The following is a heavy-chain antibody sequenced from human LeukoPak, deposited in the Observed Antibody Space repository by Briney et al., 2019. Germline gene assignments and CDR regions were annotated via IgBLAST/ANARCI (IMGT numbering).Heavy chain of an antibody. Sequence: ASVKVSCKASGYTFTSYYIHWVRQAPGQGLEWMGIMNPSGGTTSYAQKFRGRVIMTGDTSTNTIYMELSSLRSEDTAVYYCARAAEGNYYDSSGSCFWGQGTLVTVSS. CDR3: ARAAEGNYYDSSGSCF. D-gene: IGHD3-22*01. V-gene: IGHV1-46*01. CDR1: GYTFTSYY. CDR2: MNPSGGTT. J-gene: IGHJ4*02.